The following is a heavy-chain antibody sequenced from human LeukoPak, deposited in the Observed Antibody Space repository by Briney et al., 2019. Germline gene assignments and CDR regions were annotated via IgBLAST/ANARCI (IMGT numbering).Heavy chain of an antibody. CDR1: GFTVSSNY. CDR3: ARSYYYDSSPFDY. J-gene: IGHJ4*02. CDR2: IYSGGST. D-gene: IGHD3-22*01. Sequence: GGSLRLSCAASGFTVSSNYMSWVRQAPGKGLEWVSVIYSGGSTYYADSVKGRFTISRDNSKNTLYLQMNSLRAEDTAVYYCARSYYYDSSPFDYWGQGTLVTVSS. V-gene: IGHV3-66*01.